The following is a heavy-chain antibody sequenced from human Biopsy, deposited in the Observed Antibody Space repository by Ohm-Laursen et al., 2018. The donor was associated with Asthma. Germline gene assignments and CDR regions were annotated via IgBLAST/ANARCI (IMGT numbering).Heavy chain of an antibody. J-gene: IGHJ4*02. V-gene: IGHV3-30*03. D-gene: IGHD6-19*01. CDR3: ARESSVAGSSDFDY. Sequence: SLRLSYAAFGFTFSSYGMHWVRQAPGKGLEWVAVISYDGSNKYYADSVKGRFTISRDNSKNTLYLQMNSLRAEDTAVYYCARESSVAGSSDFDYWGQGTLVTVSS. CDR2: ISYDGSNK. CDR1: GFTFSSYG.